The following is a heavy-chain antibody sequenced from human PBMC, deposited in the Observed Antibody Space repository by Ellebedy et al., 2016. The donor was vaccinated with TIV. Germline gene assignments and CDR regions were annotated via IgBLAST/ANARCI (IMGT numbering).Heavy chain of an antibody. J-gene: IGHJ2*01. CDR3: ARGLIYDSSGYFHWYFDL. CDR2: ISGSGGST. CDR1: GFTFSSYA. V-gene: IGHV3-23*01. D-gene: IGHD3-22*01. Sequence: GGSLRLXXAASGFTFSSYAMSWVRQAPGKGLEWVSAISGSGGSTYYADSVKGRFTISRDNSKNTLYLQMNSLRAEDTAVYYCARGLIYDSSGYFHWYFDLWGRGTLVTVSS.